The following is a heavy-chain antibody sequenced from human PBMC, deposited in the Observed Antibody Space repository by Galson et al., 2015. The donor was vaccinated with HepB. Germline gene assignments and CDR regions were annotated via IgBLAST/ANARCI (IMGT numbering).Heavy chain of an antibody. D-gene: IGHD3-16*02. CDR1: GYTFTSYY. Sequence: SVKVSCKASGYTFTSYYMHWVRQAPGQGLEWMGWISAYNGNTNYAQKLQGRVTMTTDTSTGTAYMELRSLRSDDTAAYYCARDRVITFGGVIVIQTSQNDYWGQGTLVTVSS. CDR2: ISAYNGNT. V-gene: IGHV1-18*04. J-gene: IGHJ4*02. CDR3: ARDRVITFGGVIVIQTSQNDY.